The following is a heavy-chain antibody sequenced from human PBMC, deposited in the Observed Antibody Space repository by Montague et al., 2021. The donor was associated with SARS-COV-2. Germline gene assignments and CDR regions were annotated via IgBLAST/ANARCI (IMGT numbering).Heavy chain of an antibody. D-gene: IGHD6-25*01. Sequence: SETLSLTCTVSGDSISNYYWSWIRLPPGKGLEWVGHIYYTGITKYKSSLKSRVTISVDTSKNQLSLKLDSVTAADTAVYYCARGSGSASATWFDPWGQGTLVTVSS. V-gene: IGHV4-59*13. J-gene: IGHJ5*02. CDR2: IYYTGIT. CDR3: ARGSGSASATWFDP. CDR1: GDSISNYY.